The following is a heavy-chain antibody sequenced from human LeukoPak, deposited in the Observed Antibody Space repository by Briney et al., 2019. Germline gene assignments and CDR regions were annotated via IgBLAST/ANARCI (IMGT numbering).Heavy chain of an antibody. D-gene: IGHD2-15*01. CDR2: IYYSGTT. Sequence: SETLSLTCTVSGGSISSHFWSWIRQPPGKGLEWIGYIYYSGTTNYNPSLKSRVTIPVDTSKNQFSLRLSSVTAADTAVYYCAREPRSPGGRGRPFDFWGQGTLVTVSS. CDR3: AREPRSPGGRGRPFDF. CDR1: GGSISSHF. J-gene: IGHJ4*02. V-gene: IGHV4-59*11.